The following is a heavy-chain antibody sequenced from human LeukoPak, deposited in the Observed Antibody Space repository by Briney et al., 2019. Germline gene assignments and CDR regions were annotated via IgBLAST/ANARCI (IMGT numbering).Heavy chain of an antibody. D-gene: IGHD1-1*01. CDR3: VRDQRTTMTSYAFRV. CDR1: GFTISSYW. J-gene: IGHJ3*01. Sequence: GGSLTLSCAASGFTISSYWMTWVRQAPGKGLEWVGNIKQDGSEKNYADSVKGRFFISRDNTNNTVYLQVNSLRPDDTAVYSCVRDQRTTMTSYAFRVWGQGTLVTVSS. CDR2: IKQDGSEK. V-gene: IGHV3-7*01.